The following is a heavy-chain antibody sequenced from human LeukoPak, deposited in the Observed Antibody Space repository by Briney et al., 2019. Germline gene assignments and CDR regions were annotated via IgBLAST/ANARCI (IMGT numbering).Heavy chain of an antibody. CDR2: ISSGGST. CDR3: AKDRAYCGGDCYVAFDI. J-gene: IGHJ3*02. D-gene: IGHD2-21*02. V-gene: IGHV3-23*01. CDR1: GFTFSSHS. Sequence: GGSLRLSCEASGFTFSSHSMNWVRQAPGKGLEWVAHISSGGSTYYADSVKGRFTISRDNSKNTLYLQMNSLRAEDTAVYYCAKDRAYCGGDCYVAFDIWGQGTMVTVSS.